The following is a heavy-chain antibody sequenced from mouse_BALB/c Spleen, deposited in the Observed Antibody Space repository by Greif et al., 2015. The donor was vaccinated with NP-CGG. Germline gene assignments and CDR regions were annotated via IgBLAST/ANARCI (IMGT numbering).Heavy chain of an antibody. D-gene: IGHD2-3*01. CDR1: GFNIKDTY. CDR2: IDPANGNT. V-gene: IGHV14-3*02. J-gene: IGHJ2*01. Sequence: VHVKQSGAELVKPGASVKLSCTASGFNIKDTYMHWVKQRPEQGLEWIGRIDPANGNTKYDPKFQGKATITADTSSNTAYLQLSSLTSEDTAVYYCARGMDYFDYWGQGTTLTVSS. CDR3: ARGMDYFDY.